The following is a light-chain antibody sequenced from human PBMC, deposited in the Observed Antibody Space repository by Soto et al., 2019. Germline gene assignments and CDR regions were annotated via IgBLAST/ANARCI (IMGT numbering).Light chain of an antibody. CDR3: HQYGSSPRT. Sequence: EIWLTQFPGTLSLSPGERATLSCTASQSFNSNYLAWYQQKPGQAPRLLIYGASTRATGIPDRFSGSGSGTDFTLTISRLKPEDFAVYYCHQYGSSPRTFGPGTKVEIK. CDR2: GAS. V-gene: IGKV3-20*01. CDR1: QSFNSNY. J-gene: IGKJ1*01.